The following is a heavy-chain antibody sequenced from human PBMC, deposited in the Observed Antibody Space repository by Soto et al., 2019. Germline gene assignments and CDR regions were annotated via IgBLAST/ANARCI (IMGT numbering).Heavy chain of an antibody. CDR3: AGGITGTVSYYYGMDV. J-gene: IGHJ6*02. CDR2: IIPIFGTP. Sequence: QVQLVQSGAEVKKPGSSVKVSCKASGGTFSSYAISWVRQAPGQGLEWMGGIIPIFGTPDYAPKFQGRFTITADESTSTALMELSSLGSEDTAVYYCAGGITGTVSYYYGMDVWGQGTTVTVSS. V-gene: IGHV1-69*12. D-gene: IGHD1-20*01. CDR1: GGTFSSYA.